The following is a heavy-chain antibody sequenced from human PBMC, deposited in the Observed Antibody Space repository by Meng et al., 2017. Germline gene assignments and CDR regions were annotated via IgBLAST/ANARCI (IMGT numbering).Heavy chain of an antibody. Sequence: ESLKISCTVSGGSISSYYWSWIRQPPGKGLEWIGYIYYSGSTNYNPSLKSRVTISVDTSKNQFSLNLSSVTAADTAVYYCARHGGIAAAGTIWFDPWGQGTVVTVSS. CDR3: ARHGGIAAAGTIWFDP. D-gene: IGHD6-13*01. CDR2: IYYSGST. CDR1: GGSISSYY. V-gene: IGHV4-59*01. J-gene: IGHJ5*02.